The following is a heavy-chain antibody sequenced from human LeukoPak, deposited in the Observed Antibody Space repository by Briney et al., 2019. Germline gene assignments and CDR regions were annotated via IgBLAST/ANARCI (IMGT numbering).Heavy chain of an antibody. Sequence: SSVKVSFKASGGTFSSYAISWVRPPPGQGLAWMGSIIPIFGTANYAQQLQGRVTITTDESTSTAYMELSSLRSEDTAVYYCARVDSGSYLNWFDPWGQGTLVTVSS. CDR3: ARVDSGSYLNWFDP. J-gene: IGHJ5*02. V-gene: IGHV1-69*05. D-gene: IGHD1-26*01. CDR1: GGTFSSYA. CDR2: IIPIFGTA.